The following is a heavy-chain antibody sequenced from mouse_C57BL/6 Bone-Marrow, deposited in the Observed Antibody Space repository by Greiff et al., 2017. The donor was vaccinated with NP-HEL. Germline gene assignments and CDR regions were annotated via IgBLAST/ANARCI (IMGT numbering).Heavy chain of an antibody. CDR1: GYSITSDY. Sequence: EVKLEESGPGLAKPSQTLSLTCSVTGYSITSDYWNWIRKFPGNKLEYMGYISYSGSTYYNPSLKSRISITRDTSKNQYYLQLNSVTTEDTATYYCARYNDGYYEYFDVWGTGTTVTVSS. D-gene: IGHD2-3*01. CDR3: ARYNDGYYEYFDV. CDR2: ISYSGST. J-gene: IGHJ1*03. V-gene: IGHV3-8*01.